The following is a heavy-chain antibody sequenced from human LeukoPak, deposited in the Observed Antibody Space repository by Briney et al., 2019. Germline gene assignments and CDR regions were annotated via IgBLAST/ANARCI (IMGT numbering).Heavy chain of an antibody. CDR2: IYYSGST. CDR1: GGSISSYY. Sequence: SETLSLTCTVSGGSISSYYWSWIRQPPGKGLEWIGYIYYSGSTTYNPSLKSRITISVGTSKNQVSLKLSSVTAADAAVYYCARGIKVLRDGYNYLDYWGQGTLVTVSS. CDR3: ARGIKVLRDGYNYLDY. J-gene: IGHJ4*02. V-gene: IGHV4-59*01. D-gene: IGHD5-24*01.